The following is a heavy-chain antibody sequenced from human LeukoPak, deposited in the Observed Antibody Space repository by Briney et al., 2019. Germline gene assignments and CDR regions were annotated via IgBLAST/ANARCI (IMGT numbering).Heavy chain of an antibody. CDR2: INPNSGGT. D-gene: IGHD3-22*01. CDR1: GYTFTSYD. Sequence: GASVKVSCKASGYTFTSYDINWVRQATGQGLEWMGRINPNSGGTNYAQKFQGRVTMTRDTSISTAYMELSRLRSDDTAVYYCARLYYYDSSGYYDYWGQGTLVTVSS. V-gene: IGHV1-2*06. J-gene: IGHJ4*02. CDR3: ARLYYYDSSGYYDY.